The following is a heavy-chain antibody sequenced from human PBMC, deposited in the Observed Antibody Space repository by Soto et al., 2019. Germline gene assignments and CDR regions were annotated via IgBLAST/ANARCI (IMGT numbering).Heavy chain of an antibody. Sequence: SETLSLTCTVSGGSISSGDYYWSWIRQPPGKGLEWIGYIYYSGSTYYNPSLKSRVTISVDTSKNQFSLKLSSVTAADTAVYYCARGSGGSGYILTYWGQGTLVTVSS. CDR2: IYYSGST. CDR1: GGSISSGDYY. CDR3: ARGSGGSGYILTY. D-gene: IGHD3-22*01. V-gene: IGHV4-30-4*01. J-gene: IGHJ4*02.